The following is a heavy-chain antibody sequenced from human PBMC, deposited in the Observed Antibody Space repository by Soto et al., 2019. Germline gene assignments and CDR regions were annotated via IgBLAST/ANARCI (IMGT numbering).Heavy chain of an antibody. V-gene: IGHV4-34*01. Sequence: QVQLQQWGAGLLKPSETLSLTCAVYGGSFSGYYWTWIRQPPGTGLERIGEINHSGSTNYNPSLKSRVTIAVDRSKTQFSLKLTSVTAADTAVYYCARYKITGVFDYWGQGTLVTVSS. CDR2: INHSGST. D-gene: IGHD2-8*02. CDR1: GGSFSGYY. CDR3: ARYKITGVFDY. J-gene: IGHJ4*02.